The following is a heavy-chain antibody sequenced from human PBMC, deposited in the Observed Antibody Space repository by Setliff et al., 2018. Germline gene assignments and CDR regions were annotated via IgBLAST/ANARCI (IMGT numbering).Heavy chain of an antibody. CDR3: ARQAIFGSDAFDI. Sequence: GESLKISCKGSGYSFTSYWIGWVRQMPGKGLEWMGIIYPGDSDTRYSPSFQGQVTISAAKSISTAYLQWSSLKASDTAMYYCARQAIFGSDAFDIWGQGTMVTVSS. V-gene: IGHV5-51*01. CDR1: GYSFTSYW. CDR2: IYPGDSDT. J-gene: IGHJ3*02. D-gene: IGHD3-3*01.